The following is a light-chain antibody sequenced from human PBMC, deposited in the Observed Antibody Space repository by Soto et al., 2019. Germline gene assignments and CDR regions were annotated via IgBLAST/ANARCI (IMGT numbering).Light chain of an antibody. Sequence: DIQMTQSPSSLFASVGDRVTVTCRASQSINIYLNWYQQKPGKAPTLLIYGASSLQSGVPSRFSGGGSRTDSTLTISALQPEDFATYYCQQSYRSPYTFGQGTKLEIK. J-gene: IGKJ2*01. CDR2: GAS. CDR1: QSINIY. CDR3: QQSYRSPYT. V-gene: IGKV1-39*01.